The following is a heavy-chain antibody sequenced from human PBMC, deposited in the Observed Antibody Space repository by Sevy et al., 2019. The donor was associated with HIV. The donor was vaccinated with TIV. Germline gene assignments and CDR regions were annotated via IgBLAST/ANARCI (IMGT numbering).Heavy chain of an antibody. CDR2: LSFACGRI. J-gene: IGHJ4*02. Sequence: GGSLRLSCAASGFTFSGYWTSWVRQSPGKGLEWVSTLSFACGRINYADSVKGRFTMSRDDSRNTFYLQMDSLRAEDTAIYYCAREGCSKPHDYWGQGTLVTVSS. CDR3: AREGCSKPHDY. CDR1: GFTFSGYW. V-gene: IGHV3-23*01. D-gene: IGHD2-2*01.